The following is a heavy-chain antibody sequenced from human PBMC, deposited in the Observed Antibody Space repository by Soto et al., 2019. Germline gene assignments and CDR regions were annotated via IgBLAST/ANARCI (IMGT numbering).Heavy chain of an antibody. J-gene: IGHJ6*02. CDR3: ARGGGIAVAGTLRYYYYGMDV. CDR1: GGSISSYY. D-gene: IGHD6-19*01. Sequence: TSETLSLTCTVSGGSISSYYWSWIRQPPGKGLEWIGYIYYSGSTNYNPSLKSRVTISVDTSKNQFSLKLSSVTAADTAVYYCARGGGIAVAGTLRYYYYGMDVWGQGTTVTVSS. V-gene: IGHV4-59*01. CDR2: IYYSGST.